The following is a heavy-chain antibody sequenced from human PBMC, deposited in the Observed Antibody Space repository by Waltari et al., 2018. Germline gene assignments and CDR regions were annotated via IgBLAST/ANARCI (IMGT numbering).Heavy chain of an antibody. CDR2: IIPIFGTA. Sequence: QVQLVQSGAEVKKPGSSVKVSCKASGGTFSSYAISWVRQAPGQGLEWMGGIIPIFGTANYAQKFQGRVTITADESTSTAYMELSSLRSEDTAVYYCARPNYDILTGYPPEGAFDIWGQGTMVTVSS. J-gene: IGHJ3*02. V-gene: IGHV1-69*13. D-gene: IGHD3-9*01. CDR1: GGTFSSYA. CDR3: ARPNYDILTGYPPEGAFDI.